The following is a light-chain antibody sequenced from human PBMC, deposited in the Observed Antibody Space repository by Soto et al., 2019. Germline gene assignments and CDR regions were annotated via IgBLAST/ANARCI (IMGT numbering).Light chain of an antibody. CDR3: HQHYSDPT. CDR1: QSVLSTANNKNF. J-gene: IGKJ4*01. Sequence: DIVMTQSPDSLSVSLGERATINCKSSQSVLSTANNKNFLVWYQQKPGQPPKRLIYWASTRESGVPDRFSGSGSGTEFTLTISSLQAEDVAVYYCHQHYSDPTFGGGTVVEI. CDR2: WAS. V-gene: IGKV4-1*01.